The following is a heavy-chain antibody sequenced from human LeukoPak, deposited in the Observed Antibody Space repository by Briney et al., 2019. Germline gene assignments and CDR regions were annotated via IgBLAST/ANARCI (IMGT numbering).Heavy chain of an antibody. V-gene: IGHV1-58*02. D-gene: IGHD6-13*01. CDR1: GFTFTSSA. J-gene: IGHJ4*02. CDR2: IVVGSGNT. CDR3: AAGAAAGTMGDY. Sequence: SVKVSSKASGFTFTSSAMQWVRQARGQRLEWIGWIVVGSGNTNYAQKFQERVTITRDMSTSTAYMELSSLRSEDTAVYYCAAGAAAGTMGDYWGQGTLVTVSS.